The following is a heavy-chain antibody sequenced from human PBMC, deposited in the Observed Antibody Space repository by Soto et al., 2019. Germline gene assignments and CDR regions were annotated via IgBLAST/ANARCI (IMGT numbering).Heavy chain of an antibody. CDR1: VGSISSSNW. Sequence: PSETLSLTCAVSVGSISSSNWWSCVRQPPGKGLEWIGEIYHSGSTNYNPSLKSRVTISVDKSKNQFSLKLSSVTAADTAVYYCASIPITMVRGAIYGMDVWGQGTTVTVSS. CDR3: ASIPITMVRGAIYGMDV. D-gene: IGHD3-10*01. V-gene: IGHV4-4*02. J-gene: IGHJ6*02. CDR2: IYHSGST.